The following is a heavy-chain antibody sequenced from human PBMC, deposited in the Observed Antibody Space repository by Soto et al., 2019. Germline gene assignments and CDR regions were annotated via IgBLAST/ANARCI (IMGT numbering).Heavy chain of an antibody. V-gene: IGHV3-33*01. CDR2: IWYDGSEK. J-gene: IGHJ5*02. D-gene: IGHD2-8*02. Sequence: GGSLRLSCAASGFTFSTYGMHWVRQAPGKGLEWVAVIWYDGSEKYYADSVKGRFTISRDNSMNTVYLQMNSLRAEDTAVYYCSRDYGKYCTSARCHKTANWFDPWGQGTLVTVSS. CDR1: GFTFSTYG. CDR3: SRDYGKYCTSARCHKTANWFDP.